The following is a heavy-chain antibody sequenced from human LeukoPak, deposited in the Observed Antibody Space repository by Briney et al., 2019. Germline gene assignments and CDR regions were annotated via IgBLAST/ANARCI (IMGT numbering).Heavy chain of an antibody. CDR3: ARLQWLVPFDY. CDR2: ISGSGGST. Sequence: PGGSLRLSCAASGFTFSSYAMSWVRQAPGKGLEWVSAISGSGGSTYYADSVKGRFTISRDNAKNSLYLQMNSLRAEDTAVYYCARLQWLVPFDYWGQGTLVTVSS. CDR1: GFTFSSYA. J-gene: IGHJ4*02. D-gene: IGHD6-19*01. V-gene: IGHV3-23*01.